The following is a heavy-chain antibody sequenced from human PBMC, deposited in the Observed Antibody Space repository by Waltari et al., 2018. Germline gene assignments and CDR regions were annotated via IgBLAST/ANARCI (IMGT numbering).Heavy chain of an antibody. CDR1: GGSLSSSSYY. CDR2: IYYSGST. J-gene: IGHJ4*02. D-gene: IGHD1-7*01. Sequence: QLQLQESGPGLVKPSETLSLTCTVSGGSLSSSSYYGGWIRQPPGKGLEWIGSIYYSGSTYYNPSLKSRVTISVDTSKNQFSLKLSSVTAADTAVYYCARTGSKGGTTDYWGQGTLVTVSS. CDR3: ARTGSKGGTTDY. V-gene: IGHV4-39*07.